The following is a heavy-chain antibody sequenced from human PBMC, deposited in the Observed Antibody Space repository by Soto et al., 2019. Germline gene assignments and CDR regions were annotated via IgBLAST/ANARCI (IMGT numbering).Heavy chain of an antibody. CDR1: GGSLSGYY. CDR2: INHSGST. J-gene: IGHJ6*02. CDR3: ARGVYCSSTSCYWGMDV. Sequence: QVQLQQWGAGLLEPSETLSLTCAVYGGSLSGYYWSWIRQPPGKGLEWIGEINHSGSTNYNPSLKSRVTISVDTSKNQFSLKLSSVTAADTAVYYCARGVYCSSTSCYWGMDVWGQGTTVTVSS. D-gene: IGHD2-2*01. V-gene: IGHV4-34*01.